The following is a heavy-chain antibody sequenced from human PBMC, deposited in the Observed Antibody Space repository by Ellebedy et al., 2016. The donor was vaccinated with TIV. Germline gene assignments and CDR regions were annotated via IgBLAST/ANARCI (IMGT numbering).Heavy chain of an antibody. J-gene: IGHJ4*02. CDR1: ASTFTAYY. CDR3: ASFIFGEVIDY. D-gene: IGHD3-16*02. Sequence: ASVKVSCKASASTFTAYYIHWVRQPPGQGLEWMGWLDPKTGATNYAQEFRGRVTMTRDMSTNTAYMDLSGLRSDDTASYYCASFIFGEVIDYWGQGTLVTVSS. CDR2: LDPKTGAT. V-gene: IGHV1-2*02.